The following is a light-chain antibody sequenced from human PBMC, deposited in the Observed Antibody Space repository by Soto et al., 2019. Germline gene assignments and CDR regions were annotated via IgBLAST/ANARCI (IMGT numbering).Light chain of an antibody. J-gene: IGKJ1*01. CDR3: QQYKIFWT. CDR2: GAS. CDR1: QSVNSN. V-gene: IGKV3-15*01. Sequence: EIVMTQSPATLSVSPGERATLSCRASQSVNSNLAWYQQKPGQAPRLVIYGASTRATGIPARFSGSGSGTEFTLTISSLQSEDFAVYYCQQYKIFWTFGQGTKVEIK.